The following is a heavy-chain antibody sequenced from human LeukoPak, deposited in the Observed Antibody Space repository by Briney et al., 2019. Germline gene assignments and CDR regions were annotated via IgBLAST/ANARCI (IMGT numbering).Heavy chain of an antibody. V-gene: IGHV4-59*01. J-gene: IGHJ4*02. D-gene: IGHD6-13*01. CDR2: IYYSGST. CDR3: ARGVGLSAAAGLFDY. Sequence: MSSETLSLTCTVSGGSISSYFWSWLRQPPGKGLEWIGYIYYSGSTSYNPSLKSRVTFSVNTSKNQFSLKLTSVTAADTAVYYCARGVGLSAAAGLFDYWGQGSRVTVSS. CDR1: GGSISSYF.